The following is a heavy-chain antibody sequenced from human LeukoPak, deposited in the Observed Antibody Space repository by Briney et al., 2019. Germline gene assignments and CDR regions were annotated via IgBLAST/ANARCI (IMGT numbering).Heavy chain of an antibody. D-gene: IGHD5-18*01. J-gene: IGHJ4*02. CDR2: IIPIFGTA. CDR1: GGAFSSYA. V-gene: IGHV1-69*06. Sequence: SVKVSCKASGGAFSSYAISWVRQAPGQGLEWMGGIIPIFGTANYAQKFQGRVTITADKSTSTAYMELSSLRSEDTAVYYCAREGYSYGFDYWGQGTLVTVSS. CDR3: AREGYSYGFDY.